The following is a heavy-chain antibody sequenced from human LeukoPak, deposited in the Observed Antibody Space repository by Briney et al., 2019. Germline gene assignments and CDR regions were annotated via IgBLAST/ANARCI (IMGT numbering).Heavy chain of an antibody. J-gene: IGHJ3*01. CDR3: ARSMSDAFDL. V-gene: IGHV3-74*01. CDR1: GFNFSSYW. CDR2: INSDGSST. Sequence: GGSLRLSCAASGFNFSSYWLHWVRQVPGKGLVWVSVINSDGSSTNHSDSVKGRFTISRDNAKNTLYLQMNSLRAEDTAIYYCARSMSDAFDLWGQGTMVTVS.